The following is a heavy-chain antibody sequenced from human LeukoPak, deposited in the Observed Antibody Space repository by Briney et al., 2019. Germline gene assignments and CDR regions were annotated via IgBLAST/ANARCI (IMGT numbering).Heavy chain of an antibody. CDR3: ARAQGRWYPNAPDY. CDR1: GGTFSSYA. V-gene: IGHV1-69*04. D-gene: IGHD4-23*01. J-gene: IGHJ4*02. Sequence: SVKVSCKASGGTFSSYAISWVRQAPGQGLEWMGRIIPILGIANYAQKFQGRVTITADKSTSTAYMELSSLRSEDTAVYYCARAQGRWYPNAPDYWGQGTLVTVSS. CDR2: IIPILGIA.